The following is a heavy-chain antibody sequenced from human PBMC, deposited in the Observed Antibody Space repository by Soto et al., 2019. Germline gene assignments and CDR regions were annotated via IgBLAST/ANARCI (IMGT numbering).Heavy chain of an antibody. J-gene: IGHJ3*01. Sequence: QVQLQESGPGLVKPSETLSLTCTVSGGSISSYYWSWIRQPPGKGLEWIGYIYYSGSTNYNPSLTSRVTISVVPSKHQFALELSSVTAADTAVYYCARRRFLEWSQENDAFDFCGQGTMVTVSS. V-gene: IGHV4-59*08. D-gene: IGHD3-3*01. CDR1: GGSISSYY. CDR2: IYYSGST. CDR3: ARRRFLEWSQENDAFDF.